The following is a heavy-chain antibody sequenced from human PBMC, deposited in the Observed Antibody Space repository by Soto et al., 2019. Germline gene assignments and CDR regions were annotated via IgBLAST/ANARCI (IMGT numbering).Heavy chain of an antibody. CDR1: GYTFTNYG. CDR2: ISASNGDT. V-gene: IGHV1-18*01. D-gene: IGHD3-3*01. CDR3: ARYQITLFVVVTAPYYYYGRDV. J-gene: IGHJ6*04. Sequence: QGQVVQSGAEVRKPGASVKVSCKASGYTFTNYGISWVRQAPGQGLEWMGWISASNGDTNSAQKFQGRVTMSTDTSTSTAYMELRSLISDDTAVYYCARYQITLFVVVTAPYYYYGRDVWGKGTTVTVTS.